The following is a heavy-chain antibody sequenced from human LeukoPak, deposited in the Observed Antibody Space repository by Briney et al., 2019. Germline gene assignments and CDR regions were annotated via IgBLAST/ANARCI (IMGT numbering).Heavy chain of an antibody. CDR1: GGSISSGGYY. CDR2: IYYSGRT. J-gene: IGHJ4*01. Sequence: PSGTLSLTCTVSGGSISSGGYYGSWIRQHPGKGLEWIGYIYYSGRTYYNPSLESRVSLSVGTSKKQFSLKLRSVTAAHTAVDYCAEVDRAMGTHWGHGTPVTASS. V-gene: IGHV4-31*03. CDR3: AEVDRAMGTH. D-gene: IGHD5-18*01.